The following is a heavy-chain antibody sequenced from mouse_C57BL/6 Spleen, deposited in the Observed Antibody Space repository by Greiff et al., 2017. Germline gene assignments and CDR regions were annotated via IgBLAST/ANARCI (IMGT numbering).Heavy chain of an antibody. Sequence: QVQLQQPGAELVMPGASVKLSCKASGYTFTSYWMHWVKQRPGQGLEWIGEIDPSDSYTNYNQKFKGKSTLTVDKSSSTAYMQLSSLTSEDSAVYYCARGIYDGLFAYWGQGTLVTVSA. J-gene: IGHJ3*01. CDR1: GYTFTSYW. V-gene: IGHV1-69*01. CDR3: ARGIYDGLFAY. CDR2: IDPSDSYT. D-gene: IGHD1-2*01.